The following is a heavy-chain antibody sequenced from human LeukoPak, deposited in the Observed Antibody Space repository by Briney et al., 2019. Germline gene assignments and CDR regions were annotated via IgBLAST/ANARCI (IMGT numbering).Heavy chain of an antibody. D-gene: IGHD3-22*01. CDR1: GFTFSSYG. CDR3: AKDLLSYYYDSSGLTFNY. Sequence: GGSLRLSCAASGFTFSSYGMHWVRQAPGKGLEWVAVISYDGSNKYYADSVKGRFTISRDNSKNTLYLQMNSLRAEDTAVYYCAKDLLSYYYDSSGLTFNYWGQGTLVTVSS. J-gene: IGHJ4*02. V-gene: IGHV3-30*18. CDR2: ISYDGSNK.